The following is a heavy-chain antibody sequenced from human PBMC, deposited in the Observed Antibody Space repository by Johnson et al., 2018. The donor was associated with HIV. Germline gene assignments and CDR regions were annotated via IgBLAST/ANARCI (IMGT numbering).Heavy chain of an antibody. V-gene: IGHV3-11*04. CDR3: ARDPTPRGGDYVGYGFDI. D-gene: IGHD4-17*01. J-gene: IGHJ3*02. CDR1: GFTFRDYY. CDR2: ISSSGSTI. Sequence: QVQLVESGGGLVKPGGSLRLSCAASGFTFRDYYMNWMRQAPGKRLEWISHISSSGSTIYYADSVKGRFTISRDKTNKSWYLQLNSLRDDDTAVYSCARDPTPRGGDYVGYGFDIWGQGTVVTVSS.